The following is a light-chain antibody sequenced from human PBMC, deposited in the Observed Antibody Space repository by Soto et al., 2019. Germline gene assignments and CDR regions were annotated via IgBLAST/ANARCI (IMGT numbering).Light chain of an antibody. J-gene: IGLJ2*01. CDR1: NSDVGGYNY. CDR3: CSHTSSRTEV. V-gene: IGLV2-14*03. CDR2: DVN. Sequence: QSVLTQPASVSGSPGQSITISCTGTNSDVGGYNYVSWYQQHPGKAPKLMIYDVNNRPSGVSNRFSGSKSGNTASLTISGLQAEDEADYYCCSHTSSRTEVFGGGTKLTVL.